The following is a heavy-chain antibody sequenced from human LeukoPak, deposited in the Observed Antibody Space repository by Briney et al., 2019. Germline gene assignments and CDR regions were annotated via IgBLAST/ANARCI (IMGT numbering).Heavy chain of an antibody. CDR1: GGSFSGYY. D-gene: IGHD2-2*01. CDR2: INHSGST. J-gene: IGHJ4*02. CDR3: ARAPPYCSSTCFDY. V-gene: IGHV4-34*01. Sequence: PSETLSLTCAAYGGSFSGYYWSWIRQPPGKGLEWIGEINHSGSTNYNPSLKSRVTISVDTSKNQFSLKLSSVTAADTAVYYCARAPPYCSSTCFDYWGQGTLVTVSS.